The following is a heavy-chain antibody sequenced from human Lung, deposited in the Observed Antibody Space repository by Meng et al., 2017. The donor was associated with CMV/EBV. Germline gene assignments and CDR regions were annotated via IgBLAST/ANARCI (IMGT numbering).Heavy chain of an antibody. CDR1: GFTFSSYS. D-gene: IGHD3-3*01. CDR3: ARVENYDFWSGYYSFPYYFDY. J-gene: IGHJ4*02. V-gene: IGHV3-48*04. Sequence: GEXXKISCAASGFTFSSYSMNWVRQAPGKGLEWVSYISSSSSTIYYADSVKGRFTISRDNAKNSLYLQMNSLRAEDTAVYYCARVENYDFWSGYYSFPYYFDYWGQGXLVTVSS. CDR2: ISSSSSTI.